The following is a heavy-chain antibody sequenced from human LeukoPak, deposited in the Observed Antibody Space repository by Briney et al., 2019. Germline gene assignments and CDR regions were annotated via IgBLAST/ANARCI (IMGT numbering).Heavy chain of an antibody. CDR3: ARGFGGSRNYYYYMDV. D-gene: IGHD3-10*01. Sequence: SETLSLTCTVSGGSISSSSYYWSWIRQPAGKGLEWIGRIYTSGSTNYNPSLKSRVTMSVDTSKNQFSLKLSSVTAADTAVYYCARGFGGSRNYYYYMDVWGKGTTVTISS. J-gene: IGHJ6*03. CDR1: GGSISSSSYY. V-gene: IGHV4-61*02. CDR2: IYTSGST.